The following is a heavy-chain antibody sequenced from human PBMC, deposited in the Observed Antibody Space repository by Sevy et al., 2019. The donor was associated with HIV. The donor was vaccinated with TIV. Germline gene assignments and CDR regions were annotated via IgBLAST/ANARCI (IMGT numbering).Heavy chain of an antibody. D-gene: IGHD3-22*01. CDR1: GFTFSSYA. J-gene: IGHJ4*02. Sequence: GGSLRLSCAASGFTFSSYAMTWVRQAPGKGLEWVSGISGSGYSTYYADSVKGRFTISRDNSKNTLYLQMNSLRAEDTAVYYCAKEGGGYNYDSSGLFDYWGQGTTVTVS. CDR2: ISGSGYST. CDR3: AKEGGGYNYDSSGLFDY. V-gene: IGHV3-23*01.